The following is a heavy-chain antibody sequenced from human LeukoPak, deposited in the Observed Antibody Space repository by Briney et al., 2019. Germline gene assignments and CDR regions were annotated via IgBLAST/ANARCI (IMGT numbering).Heavy chain of an antibody. CDR2: IYYSGST. CDR1: GGSISSYY. Sequence: PSETLSLTCTVSGGSISSYYWSWIRQPPGKRLEWSGHIYYSGSTNYNPSLKSRVTISVDTSKNQFPLKLSSVTAADTAVYYCASRSSIWSGYQDTLYYFDSWGQGTLVTVSS. V-gene: IGHV4-59*01. D-gene: IGHD3-3*01. J-gene: IGHJ4*02. CDR3: ASRSSIWSGYQDTLYYFDS.